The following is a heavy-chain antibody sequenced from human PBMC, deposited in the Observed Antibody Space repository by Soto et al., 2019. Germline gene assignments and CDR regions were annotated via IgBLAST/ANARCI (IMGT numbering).Heavy chain of an antibody. V-gene: IGHV3-30-3*01. CDR1: GFTFSSHA. D-gene: IGHD2-15*01. J-gene: IGHJ4*02. CDR3: ASWGGSGGSCYWCPFDF. CDR2: ISFDGSNK. Sequence: QVHLAESGGGVVQPGRSLRLSCVASGFTFSSHAVHWVRQAPGKGLEWVAVISFDGSNKHYADSVKGRFTISRDNSKNTLYVQMNSLSAEDTAVYSCASWGGSGGSCYWCPFDFWGQGTLVTVSS.